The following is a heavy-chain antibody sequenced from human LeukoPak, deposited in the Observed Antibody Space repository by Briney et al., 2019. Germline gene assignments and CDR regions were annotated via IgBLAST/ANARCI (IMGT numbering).Heavy chain of an antibody. J-gene: IGHJ4*02. Sequence: PGGSLRLSCAASGFTFSNFGMHWVRQAPGKGLGWVAVISYDGSNKYYADSVKGRFTISRDNSKNTLYLQMNSLRAEDTALYYCAKGHSSGWYPFDYWGQGTLVSVSS. CDR3: AKGHSSGWYPFDY. V-gene: IGHV3-30*18. CDR1: GFTFSNFG. D-gene: IGHD6-19*01. CDR2: ISYDGSNK.